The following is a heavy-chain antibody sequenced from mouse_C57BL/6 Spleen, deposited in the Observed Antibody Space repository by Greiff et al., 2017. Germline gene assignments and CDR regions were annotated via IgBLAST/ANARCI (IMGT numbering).Heavy chain of an antibody. CDR2: IRSKSNNYAT. CDR3: VRHDGSSYGGWYFDV. D-gene: IGHD1-1*01. CDR1: GFSFNTYA. Sequence: EVQLVESGGGLVQPKGSLKLSCAASGFSFNTYAMNWVRQAPGKGLEWVARIRSKSNNYATYYADSVKDRFTISRDDSESMLYLQMNNLKTEDTAMYYCVRHDGSSYGGWYFDVWGTGTTVTVSS. J-gene: IGHJ1*03. V-gene: IGHV10-1*01.